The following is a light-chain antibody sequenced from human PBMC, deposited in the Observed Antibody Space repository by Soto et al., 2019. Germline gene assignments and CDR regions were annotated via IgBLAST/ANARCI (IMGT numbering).Light chain of an antibody. CDR3: QTWGTGIVI. CDR2: LNRDGSH. CDR1: SGHSNYA. Sequence: QLVLTQSPSASASLGASVKLTCTLSSGHSNYAIAWHQQQPEKGPRYLMKLNRDGSHSKGDGIPNLFSGSSSGAERYLAISSLQSEDEADYYFQTWGTGIVIFGGGTKLTVL. V-gene: IGLV4-69*01. J-gene: IGLJ2*01.